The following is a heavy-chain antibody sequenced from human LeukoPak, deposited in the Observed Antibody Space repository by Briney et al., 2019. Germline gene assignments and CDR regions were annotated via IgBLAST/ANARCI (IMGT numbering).Heavy chain of an antibody. CDR1: GRSFSGYY. CDR3: ARGVKDYYYYYYMDV. CDR2: INHSGST. J-gene: IGHJ6*03. V-gene: IGHV4-34*01. Sequence: SDPLSLTCAVYGRSFSGYYWSGIRQPPGKGLEGIGKINHSGSTNYNPSLKSRVTISIDTSKNQFSLKQSSVTAADTAVYYCARGVKDYYYYYYMDVRGKGTTVTVSS.